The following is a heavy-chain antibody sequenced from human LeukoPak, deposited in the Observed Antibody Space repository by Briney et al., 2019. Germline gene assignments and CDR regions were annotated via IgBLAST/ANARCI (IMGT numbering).Heavy chain of an antibody. CDR3: ARGVSVLRFLEWFTDY. CDR1: GYTFTGYY. D-gene: IGHD3-3*01. J-gene: IGHJ4*02. CDR2: INPNSGGT. Sequence: ASVKVSCKASGYTFTGYYMHWVRQAPGQGLEWMGWINPNSGGTNYAQKFQGRVTMTRDMSISTAYMELSRLRSDDTAVYYCARGVSVLRFLEWFTDYWGQGTLVTVSS. V-gene: IGHV1-2*02.